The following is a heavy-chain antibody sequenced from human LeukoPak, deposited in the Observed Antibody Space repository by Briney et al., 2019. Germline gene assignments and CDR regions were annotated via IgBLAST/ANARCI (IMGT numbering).Heavy chain of an antibody. CDR1: GGSISSSSYY. V-gene: IGHV4-39*01. CDR3: ARRHRKNYYGSGNSHAPFDY. CDR2: IYYSGST. J-gene: IGHJ4*02. Sequence: SETLSLTCTVSGGSISSSSYYWGWIRQPPGKGLEWIGSIYYSGSTYYNPSLKSRVTISVDTSKNQFSLKLSSVTAADTAVYYCARRHRKNYYGSGNSHAPFDYWGQGTLVTVSS. D-gene: IGHD3-10*01.